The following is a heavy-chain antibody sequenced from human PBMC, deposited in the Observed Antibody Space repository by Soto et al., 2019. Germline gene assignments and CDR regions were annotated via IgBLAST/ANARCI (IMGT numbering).Heavy chain of an antibody. V-gene: IGHV4-34*01. CDR2: INHSRST. Sequence: SETLSFPCAAYGASFSGYNWSWFRQPTGKGLEWIGEINHSRSTNYNPSLKRRVTISVDTAKIQCSLKLSSVTAADTAVYYCARQIRQYSGSYRYYYGMDVWGQGTTVT. J-gene: IGHJ6*02. CDR1: GASFSGYN. CDR3: ARQIRQYSGSYRYYYGMDV. D-gene: IGHD1-26*01.